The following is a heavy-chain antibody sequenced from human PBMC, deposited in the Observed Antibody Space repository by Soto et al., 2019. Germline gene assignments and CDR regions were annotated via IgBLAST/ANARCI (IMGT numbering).Heavy chain of an antibody. J-gene: IGHJ4*02. V-gene: IGHV4-39*01. CDR3: VSQRTTVPTQAYFDY. CDR1: GGSVTNSSYY. CDR2: VYYRGRS. D-gene: IGHD4-17*01. Sequence: PSETLSLTFTVSGGSVTNSSYYWGWIRQSPGKGLEWIGSVYYRGRSYSKSSVKSRVTISVDTSKNRFSLSLNSVTASDTAVYLCVSQRTTVPTQAYFDYWGQGALVTVSS.